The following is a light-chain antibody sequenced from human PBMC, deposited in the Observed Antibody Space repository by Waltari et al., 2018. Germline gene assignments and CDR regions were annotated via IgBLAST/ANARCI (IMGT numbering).Light chain of an antibody. CDR3: QQYDGEVVT. Sequence: ARRSVPSISLSWYQQKLGQAPSLLIYGTASRATGTPDRFSGSGSGTDFTLTISRLEPEDVAVYYCQQYDGEVVTFGGGTKVEI. CDR1: RSVPSIS. CDR2: GTA. V-gene: IGKV3-20*01. J-gene: IGKJ4*01.